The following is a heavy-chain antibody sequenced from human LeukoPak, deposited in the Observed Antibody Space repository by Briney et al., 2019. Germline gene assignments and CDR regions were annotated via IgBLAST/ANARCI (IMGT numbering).Heavy chain of an antibody. J-gene: IGHJ5*02. D-gene: IGHD2-2*02. V-gene: IGHV4-34*01. CDR2: INHSGST. CDR3: ARVRCSSTSCYKLNQNWFDP. Sequence: SETLSLTCAVYGGSFSGYYWSWIRQPPGKGLEWIGEINHSGSTNYNPSLKSRVTMSVDTSKNQFSLKLSSMTAADTAVYYCARVRCSSTSCYKLNQNWFDPWGQGTLVTVSS. CDR1: GGSFSGYY.